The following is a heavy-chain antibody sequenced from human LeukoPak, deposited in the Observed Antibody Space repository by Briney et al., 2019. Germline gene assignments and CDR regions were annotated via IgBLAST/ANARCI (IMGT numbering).Heavy chain of an antibody. CDR2: MNPNSGNT. V-gene: IGHV1-8*01. CDR3: AREESSSHDY. Sequence: ASVKVSCKASGYTFTSYDINCVRQTTGQGLEWMGWMNPNSGNTGYAQKFQGRVTMTRNTTIRTAYMELSSLRSEDTAVYYCAREESSSHDYWGQGTLVTVSS. J-gene: IGHJ4*02. D-gene: IGHD6-6*01. CDR1: GYTFTSYD.